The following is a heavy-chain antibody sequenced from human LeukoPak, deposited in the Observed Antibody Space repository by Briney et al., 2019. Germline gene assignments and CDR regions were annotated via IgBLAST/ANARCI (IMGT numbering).Heavy chain of an antibody. CDR3: ARGFETGSIDY. CDR1: GGSISSYY. Sequence: PSETLSLTCTASGGSISSYYWSWTRQPPGKGLEWIGYIYYSGRTNYSPSLKSRVTISVVTSKNQFSLKLSSVTAADTAVYYCARGFETGSIDYWGQGTLVTVSS. CDR2: IYYSGRT. D-gene: IGHD3-9*01. V-gene: IGHV4-59*01. J-gene: IGHJ4*02.